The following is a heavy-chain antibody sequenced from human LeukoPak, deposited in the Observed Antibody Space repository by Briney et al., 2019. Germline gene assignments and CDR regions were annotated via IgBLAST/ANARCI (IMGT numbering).Heavy chain of an antibody. CDR3: ARARTAGLWSGTQFDH. V-gene: IGHV4-59*01. J-gene: IGHJ5*02. Sequence: SETLSLTCTVSGVSISSNYWSWLRQSPGKGLEWVGYIYYSGSTNYNPSLKSRVTISVDTSKDQFSLKLTSVTAADTAVYYCARARTAGLWSGTQFDHSGQGTLVTVFS. CDR2: IYYSGST. CDR1: GVSISSNY. D-gene: IGHD3-3*01.